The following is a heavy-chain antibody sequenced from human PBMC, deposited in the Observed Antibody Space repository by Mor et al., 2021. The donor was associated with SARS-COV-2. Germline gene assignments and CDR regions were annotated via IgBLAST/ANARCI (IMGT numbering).Heavy chain of an antibody. CDR2: IRWDGGST. J-gene: IGHJ4*02. V-gene: IGHV3-43D*03. Sequence: GLEWVSLIRWDGGSTYYADSVKGRFTISRDNSKNSLYLQMNSLRAEDTALYYCAKETYYYDSSGYYDGTELDYWGQGTLVTVSS. D-gene: IGHD3-22*01. CDR3: AKETYYYDSSGYYDGTELDY.